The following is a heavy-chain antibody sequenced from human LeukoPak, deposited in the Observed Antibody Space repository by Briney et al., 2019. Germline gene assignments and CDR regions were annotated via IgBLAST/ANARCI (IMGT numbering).Heavy chain of an antibody. J-gene: IGHJ4*02. CDR3: VTGTGY. V-gene: IGHV3-64D*06. CDR1: GRTFSTYV. CDR2: ISSNWDNT. Sequence: GGSLRLSCSVSGRTFSTYVMHWVRQAPGKGLEYVSAISSNWDNTYYADAVKGRFTISRDNSKDTLYLQLSSLRADDTAVYYCVTGTGYCGQGTLVTVSS.